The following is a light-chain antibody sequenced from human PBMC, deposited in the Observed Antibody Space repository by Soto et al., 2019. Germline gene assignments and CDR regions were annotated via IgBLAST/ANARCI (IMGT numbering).Light chain of an antibody. J-gene: IGLJ2*01. CDR3: QSYDNSLSGSVV. V-gene: IGLV1-40*01. Sequence: QSVLTQPPSVSGAPGQRVTISCTGTSSNIGAGYDVHWFQQLPGTAPKLLIYGDFNRPSGVPDRFSGSKSGASASLAITGLQAEDEADYYCQSYDNSLSGSVVFGGGTKLTVL. CDR1: SSNIGAGYD. CDR2: GDF.